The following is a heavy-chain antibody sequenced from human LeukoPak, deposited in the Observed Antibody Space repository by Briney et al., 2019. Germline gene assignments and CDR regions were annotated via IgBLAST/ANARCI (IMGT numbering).Heavy chain of an antibody. V-gene: IGHV3-49*03. D-gene: IGHD5-12*01. CDR1: RLTLGAFC. CDR2: IRSKVYGGKT. CDR3: TRDRVDIVATTIYYYCYMVV. Sequence: LTLSCIVARLTLGAFCMRCFRPAPGGVRGWVGFIRSKVYGGKTAYAASVKGRFTISRDDSKSIAYLQMNSLKTEDTAVYYCTRDRVDIVATTIYYYCYMVVWGKGATVTVSS. J-gene: IGHJ6*03.